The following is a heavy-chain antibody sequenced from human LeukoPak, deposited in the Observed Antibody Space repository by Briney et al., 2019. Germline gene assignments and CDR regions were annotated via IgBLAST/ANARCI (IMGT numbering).Heavy chain of an antibody. J-gene: IGHJ3*02. CDR3: ARRLNRGAFDI. CDR2: IYYSGST. CDR1: GGSISSYY. V-gene: IGHV4-59*08. Sequence: SETLSLTCTLSGGSISSYYWSWIRQPPGKGLEWIGYIYYSGSTNYNPSLKSRVTISVDTSKNQFSLKLSSVTAADTAVYYCARRLNRGAFDIWGQGTMVTVSS. D-gene: IGHD1-14*01.